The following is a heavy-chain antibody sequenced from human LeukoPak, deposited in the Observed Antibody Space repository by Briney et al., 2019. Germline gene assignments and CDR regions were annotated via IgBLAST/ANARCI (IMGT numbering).Heavy chain of an antibody. J-gene: IGHJ4*02. Sequence: ASVKVSCKASGYTFTSYAMHWVRQAPGQGLEWMGWINAGNGNTKYSQKFQGRVTITRDTSASTAYMELSSLRSEDTAVYYCARETLGTWFGEASPPQPVDYWGQGTLVTVSS. V-gene: IGHV1-3*01. CDR1: GYTFTSYA. D-gene: IGHD3-10*01. CDR2: INAGNGNT. CDR3: ARETLGTWFGEASPPQPVDY.